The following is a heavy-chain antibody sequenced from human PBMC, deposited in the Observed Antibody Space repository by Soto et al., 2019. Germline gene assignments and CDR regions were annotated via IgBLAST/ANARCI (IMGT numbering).Heavy chain of an antibody. D-gene: IGHD6-13*01. J-gene: IGHJ6*02. Sequence: GGSLRLSCAASGFTFSDYYMSWIRQAPGKGLEWVSYISSSGSTIYYADSVKGRFTISRDNAKNSLYLQMNSLRAEDTTVYYCARGDDSSSWYGPGYGMDVWGQGTTVTVSS. CDR1: GFTFSDYY. V-gene: IGHV3-11*01. CDR2: ISSSGSTI. CDR3: ARGDDSSSWYGPGYGMDV.